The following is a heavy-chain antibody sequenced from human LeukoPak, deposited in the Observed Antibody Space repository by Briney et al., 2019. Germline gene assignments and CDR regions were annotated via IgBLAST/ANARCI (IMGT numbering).Heavy chain of an antibody. CDR1: GLTFSDAW. CDR2: IRNDRIT. J-gene: IGHJ4*02. Sequence: GGSLRLSCVLSGLTFSDAWMGWVRQAPGKGLEWVGRIRNDRITDYAAPVQGGFSISRDNSKNTFYLQMNSLRTEDTGMYFCTWMATIFTVDYWGQGTLVTVSS. D-gene: IGHD5-12*01. V-gene: IGHV3-15*01. CDR3: TWMATIFTVDY.